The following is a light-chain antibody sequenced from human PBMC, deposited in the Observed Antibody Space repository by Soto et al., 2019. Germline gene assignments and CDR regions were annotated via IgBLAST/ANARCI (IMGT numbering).Light chain of an antibody. CDR2: DVS. V-gene: IGLV2-14*01. CDR3: SSYTSSSTLV. J-gene: IGLJ7*01. Sequence: QSALTQPASVSVSPGQSITISCTGTSSDVGGYNYVSWYQQHPGKAPKLMIYDVSNRPSGVSNRFSGSKFGNTASLTISGLQAEDEADYYCSSYTSSSTLVFGGGTQLTVL. CDR1: SSDVGGYNY.